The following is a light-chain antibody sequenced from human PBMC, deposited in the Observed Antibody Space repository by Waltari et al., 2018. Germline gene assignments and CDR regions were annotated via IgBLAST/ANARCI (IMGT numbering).Light chain of an antibody. V-gene: IGLV2-14*01. CDR3: NSYRSGSTLVV. CDR1: SRDVGGSDC. J-gene: IGLJ2*01. CDR2: DVS. Sequence: QSALPQPASAPASPGQSPTIPLPGPSRDVGGSDCVSPYQQQPGKAPKHMIYDVSNRPSGVPNRFSGSKSGNTASLTISGLQSEDEGDYYCNSYRSGSTLVVFGGGTKLTVL.